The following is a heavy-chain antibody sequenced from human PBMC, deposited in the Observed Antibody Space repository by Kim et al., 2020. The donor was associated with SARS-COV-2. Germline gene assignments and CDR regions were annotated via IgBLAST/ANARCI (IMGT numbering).Heavy chain of an antibody. Sequence: PFTISRDNSTNTLYLQMNSLRAEDTAVYYCAKERVTMIVVVITGKDAFDIWGQGTMVTVSS. CDR3: AKERVTMIVVVITGKDAFDI. J-gene: IGHJ3*02. V-gene: IGHV3-23*01. D-gene: IGHD3-22*01.